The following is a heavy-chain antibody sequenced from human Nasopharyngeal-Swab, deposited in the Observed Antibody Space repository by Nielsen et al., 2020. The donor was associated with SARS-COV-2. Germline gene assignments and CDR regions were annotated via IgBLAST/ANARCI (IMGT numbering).Heavy chain of an antibody. CDR2: INTNTGNP. V-gene: IGHV7-4-1*02. Sequence: ASVKVSCKASGYTFTSYAMNWVRQAPGQGLEWMGWINTNTGNPTYAQGFTGRFVFSLDTSVSTAYLQISSLKAEDTAVYYCARARVRCGGSCNLPWMLRPAFDIRGQGTMVTVSS. CDR1: GYTFTSYA. D-gene: IGHD2-15*01. CDR3: ARARVRCGGSCNLPWMLRPAFDI. J-gene: IGHJ3*02.